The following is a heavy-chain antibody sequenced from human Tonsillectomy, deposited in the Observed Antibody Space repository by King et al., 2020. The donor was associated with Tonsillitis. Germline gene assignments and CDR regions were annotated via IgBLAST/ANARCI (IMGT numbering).Heavy chain of an antibody. D-gene: IGHD3-22*01. Sequence: QLQESGPGLVKPSETLSLTCTVSGGSVSSFYCSWIRQPPGKGLEWIGYISYSESTNYSPSLKSRVTISVDTSKNQFSLRLSSVTAADTAVYYCASGGEHYYDSRPYYFDSWGQGTLVTVTS. J-gene: IGHJ4*02. V-gene: IGHV4-59*02. CDR3: ASGGEHYYDSRPYYFDS. CDR2: ISYSEST. CDR1: GGSVSSFY.